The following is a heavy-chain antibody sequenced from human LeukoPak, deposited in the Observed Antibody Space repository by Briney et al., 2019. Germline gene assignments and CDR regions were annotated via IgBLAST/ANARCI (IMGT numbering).Heavy chain of an antibody. CDR1: GYTFTSYG. Sequence: ASVKVSCKASGYTFTSYGISWVRQAPGQGLEWMGWINTNTGNPTYAQGFTGRFVFSLDTSVSTAYLQISSLKAEDTAVYYCARRPTHSMYSSSWYRLGNWFGPWGQGTLVTVSS. CDR3: ARRPTHSMYSSSWYRLGNWFGP. V-gene: IGHV7-4-1*02. J-gene: IGHJ5*02. CDR2: INTNTGNP. D-gene: IGHD6-13*01.